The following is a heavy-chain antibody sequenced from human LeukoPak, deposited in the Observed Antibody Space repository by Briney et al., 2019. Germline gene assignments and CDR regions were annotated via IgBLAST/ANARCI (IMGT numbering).Heavy chain of an antibody. CDR1: GGSISSGSYY. CDR3: ARVESGYYDSFDI. CDR2: IYYTGDA. Sequence: PSETLSLTCTVSGGSISSGSYYWGWIRQPPGKGLEYIGTIYYTGDAYYNPSLKGRVTISIDTSRKQFSLRLNSVTAADTAVYYCARVESGYYDSFDIWGQGTMVIVSS. D-gene: IGHD3-22*01. V-gene: IGHV4-39*07. J-gene: IGHJ3*02.